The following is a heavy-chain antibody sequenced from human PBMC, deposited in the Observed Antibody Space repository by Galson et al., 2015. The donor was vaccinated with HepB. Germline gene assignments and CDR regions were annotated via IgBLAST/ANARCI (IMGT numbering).Heavy chain of an antibody. V-gene: IGHV3-30-3*01. Sequence: SLRLSCAASGFIFSSYAMHWVRQAPGKGLEWVAVISYAGNNEYYTNSVKGRFTISRDNSKDTLYLQMNSLKTEDTAVYYCARDGLDIVTTVGGWGAFDYWGQGTLVTVSS. D-gene: IGHD5-12*01. CDR2: ISYAGNNE. CDR3: ARDGLDIVTTVGGWGAFDY. J-gene: IGHJ4*02. CDR1: GFIFSSYA.